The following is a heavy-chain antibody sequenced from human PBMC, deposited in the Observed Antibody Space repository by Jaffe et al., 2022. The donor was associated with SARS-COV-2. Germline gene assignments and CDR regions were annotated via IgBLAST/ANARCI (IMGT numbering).Heavy chain of an antibody. CDR2: IKQDGSEK. J-gene: IGHJ4*02. CDR3: ARDRELGYYDSRGPKYFDY. CDR1: GFTFSSYW. D-gene: IGHD3-22*01. V-gene: IGHV3-7*01. Sequence: EVQLVESGGGLVQPGGSLRLSCAASGFTFSSYWMSWVRQAPGKGLEWVANIKQDGSEKYYVDSVKGRFTISRDNAKNSLYLQMNSLRAEDTAVYYCARDRELGYYDSRGPKYFDYWGQGTLVTVSS.